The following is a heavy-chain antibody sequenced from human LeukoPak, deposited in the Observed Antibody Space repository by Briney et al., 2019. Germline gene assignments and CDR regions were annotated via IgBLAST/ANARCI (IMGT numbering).Heavy chain of an antibody. CDR2: IRCCGGST. D-gene: IGHD2-15*01. V-gene: IGHV3-23*01. J-gene: IGHJ4*02. CDR1: GFPLSSFG. CDR3: AKSPVSSCRGSFCYPFDY. Sequence: PGGSLRLSCAASGFPLSSFGMSWVRQAPGKGLEWVSAIRCCGGSTYYAGSVKGRFTISRDNPRNTLYLQMNTLRAEDTAVYFCAKSPVSSCRGSFCYPFDYWGQGTLVTVSS.